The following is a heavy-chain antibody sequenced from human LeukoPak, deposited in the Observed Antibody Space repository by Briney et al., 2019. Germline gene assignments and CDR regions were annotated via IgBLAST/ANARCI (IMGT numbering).Heavy chain of an antibody. J-gene: IGHJ2*01. D-gene: IGHD2-21*02. CDR3: AKDGCGGDCGYFDL. CDR2: ISWNSGSI. Sequence: GGSLRLSCAASGFTFDDYAMHWVRQAPGKGLEWVSGISWNSGSIGYADSVKGRITISRDNSKNTLYLQMNSLRAEDTAVYYCAKDGCGGDCGYFDLWGRGTLVTVSS. V-gene: IGHV3-9*01. CDR1: GFTFDDYA.